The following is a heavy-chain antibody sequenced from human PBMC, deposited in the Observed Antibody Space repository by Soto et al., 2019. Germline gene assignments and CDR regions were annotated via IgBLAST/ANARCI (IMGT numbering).Heavy chain of an antibody. J-gene: IGHJ4*02. V-gene: IGHV3-33*08. Sequence: QVQLVESGGGVIQPGKSLRLSCSASGFAFSTYGMHWVRQAPGKGLEWVAVIWADGSRQFYGDSVKRRFTISRDNSKNTSYLQMNSLRVVDTAVYYCVGGTSYWGLSDYWGQGTLVTVSS. CDR1: GFAFSTYG. CDR3: VGGTSYWGLSDY. D-gene: IGHD3-9*01. CDR2: IWADGSRQ.